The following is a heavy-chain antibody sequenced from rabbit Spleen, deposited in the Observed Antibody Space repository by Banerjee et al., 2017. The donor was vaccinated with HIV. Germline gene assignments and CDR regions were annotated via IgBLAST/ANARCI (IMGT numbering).Heavy chain of an antibody. CDR2: IEAGSSGFT. Sequence: QSLEESGGDLVKPGASLTLTCTASGFSFSSGYVMCWVRQVPGKGLEWIACIEAGSSGFTYFASWAKGRFTISRTSSTTVTLQMTSLTAADTATYFCARDTSSSFSSYGMDLWGQGTLVTVS. CDR3: ARDTSSSFSSYGMDL. CDR1: GFSFSSGYV. V-gene: IGHV1S40*01. D-gene: IGHD1-1*01. J-gene: IGHJ6*01.